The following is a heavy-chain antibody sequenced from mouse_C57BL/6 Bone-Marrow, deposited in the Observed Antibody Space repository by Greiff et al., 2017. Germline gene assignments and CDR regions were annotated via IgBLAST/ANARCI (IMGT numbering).Heavy chain of an antibody. CDR3: ASSPRFAY. CDR1: GYTFTSYS. Sequence: VQLQQPGAELARPGASVKMSCKASGYTFTSYSMHWVKQRPGQGLEWIGYINPSSGYTKYNQKFKDKATLTADKSSSTAYMQLSSLTSEDSAVYCCASSPRFAYWGQGTLVTVSA. J-gene: IGHJ3*01. V-gene: IGHV1-4*01. CDR2: INPSSGYT.